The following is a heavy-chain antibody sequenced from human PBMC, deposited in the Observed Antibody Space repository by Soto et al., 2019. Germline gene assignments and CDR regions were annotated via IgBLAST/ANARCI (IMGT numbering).Heavy chain of an antibody. Sequence: SETLSLTCTVSGGSISSYYWSWIRQPPGKGLEWIGYIYYSGSTNYNPSLKSRVTISVDTSKNQFSLKLSSLRSEDTAVYYCARAIVGATHFDYWGQGTLVTVSS. J-gene: IGHJ4*02. D-gene: IGHD1-26*01. CDR3: ARAIVGATHFDY. CDR1: GGSISSYY. CDR2: IYYSGST. V-gene: IGHV4-59*01.